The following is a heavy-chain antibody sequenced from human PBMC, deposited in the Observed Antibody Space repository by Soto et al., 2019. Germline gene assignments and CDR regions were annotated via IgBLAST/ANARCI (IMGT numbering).Heavy chain of an antibody. V-gene: IGHV3-53*04. CDR1: GFIVSGSY. CDR3: AQDRGNYGDGGLAY. J-gene: IGHJ4*02. Sequence: EVQLVESGGDLVQPGGSLRLSCVASGFIVSGSYMSWVRQAPGEGLEWVSVMYPDGSRHYAESVKDRFAISRQNSENTVYLQMNSLRTEDTAVYYCAQDRGNYGDGGLAYWGQGTLVTVSS. CDR2: MYPDGSR. D-gene: IGHD4-17*01.